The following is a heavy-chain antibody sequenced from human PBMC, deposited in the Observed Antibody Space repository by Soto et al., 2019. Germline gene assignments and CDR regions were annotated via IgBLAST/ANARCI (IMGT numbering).Heavy chain of an antibody. J-gene: IGHJ6*02. CDR2: INHSGST. Sequence: SETLSLTCAVNGGSCGSFSGYYWSWIRQPPGKGLKWIGEINHSGSTNYIPSLKGRVTISVDTPKNQFSLKLSSVTAAYTAVYYCARHNYDSSGYYHYYYGMDVWGQGTTVT. CDR1: GGSCGSFSGYY. D-gene: IGHD3-22*01. V-gene: IGHV4-34*01. CDR3: ARHNYDSSGYYHYYYGMDV.